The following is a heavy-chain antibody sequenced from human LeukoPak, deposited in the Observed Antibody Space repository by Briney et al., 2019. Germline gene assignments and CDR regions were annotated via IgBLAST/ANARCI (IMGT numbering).Heavy chain of an antibody. J-gene: IGHJ4*02. CDR1: GFTFSSYS. V-gene: IGHV3-21*01. D-gene: IGHD3-22*01. CDR3: ARGKGYDSSGYYY. Sequence: GGSLRLSCAASGFTFSSYSMNWVRQAPGKGLEWVSSISSSSSYIYYADSVKGRFTISRDNAKNSLYLQMNSPRAEDTAVYYCARGKGYDSSGYYYWGQGTLVTVSS. CDR2: ISSSSSYI.